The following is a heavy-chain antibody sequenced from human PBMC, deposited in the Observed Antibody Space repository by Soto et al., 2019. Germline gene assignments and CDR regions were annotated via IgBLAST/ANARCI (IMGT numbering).Heavy chain of an antibody. Sequence: PLTTLPHTSAVSGVSRSGHVWYCVGQSPGRGMGWIGYTYPTGSIQYNPSLKSRVTISIDTAKSQFSLKFRSVTAADMATYYCANLSSAERDSPFIIVLVPWGQVALVTVS. CDR3: ANLSSAERDSPFIIVLVP. CDR1: GVSRSGHV. J-gene: IGHJ5*02. D-gene: IGHD2-15*01. V-gene: IGHV4-59*11. CDR2: TYPTGSI.